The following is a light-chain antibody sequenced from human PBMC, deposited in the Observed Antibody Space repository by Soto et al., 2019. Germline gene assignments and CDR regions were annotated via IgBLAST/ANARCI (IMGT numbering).Light chain of an antibody. CDR1: QSVSSSY. V-gene: IGKV3-15*01. CDR3: LQYHNLWA. J-gene: IGKJ1*01. Sequence: EIVLTQSPGTLSFSTGERATLSCRASQSVSSSYLAWYQQRPGQAPRLLIYRASTRATGVPARFSGSGSGTEFTLTISSLQSEDFTVYSCLQYHNLWAFGQGTKVDIK. CDR2: RAS.